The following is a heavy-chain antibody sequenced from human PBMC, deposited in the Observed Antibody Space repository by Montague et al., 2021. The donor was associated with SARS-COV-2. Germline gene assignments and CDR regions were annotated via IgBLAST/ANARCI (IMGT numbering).Heavy chain of an antibody. CDR3: ARTWRFGQSYGLDI. D-gene: IGHD3-16*01. CDR1: GDSISSYY. Sequence: SETLSLTCSVSGDSISSYYYNWIRQTPGKGLEWIGYAYYVPSTNXANTNSNPSLKRRVTISLDTSENQSSLKLSSVTAADTAVYYRARTWRFGQSYGLDIWGQGTMVTVSS. J-gene: IGHJ3*02. V-gene: IGHV4-59*01. CDR2: AYYVPSTNXANT.